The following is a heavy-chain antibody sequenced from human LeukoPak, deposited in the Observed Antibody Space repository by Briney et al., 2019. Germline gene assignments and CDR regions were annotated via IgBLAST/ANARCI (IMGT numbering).Heavy chain of an antibody. CDR1: GFTFSSYW. Sequence: GGSLRLSCAASGFTFSSYWMHWVRQAPGKGLVWASRINSDGSSTAYADSVKGRFTISRDNAKNTLYLQMNSLIAEDTAVYYCAREWELYGMDVWGQGTTVTVSS. D-gene: IGHD1-26*01. CDR2: INSDGSST. J-gene: IGHJ6*02. CDR3: AREWELYGMDV. V-gene: IGHV3-74*01.